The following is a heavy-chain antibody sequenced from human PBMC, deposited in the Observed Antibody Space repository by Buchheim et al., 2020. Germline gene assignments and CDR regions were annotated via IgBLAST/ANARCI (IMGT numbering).Heavy chain of an antibody. J-gene: IGHJ2*01. CDR2: IRYDGSNK. D-gene: IGHD4-17*01. V-gene: IGHV3-30*02. CDR3: AKEGYGEYLGWYFDL. CDR1: GFTFSSYG. Sequence: QVQLVESGGGVVQPGRSLRLSCAASGFTFSSYGMHWVRQAPGQGLEWVAFIRYDGSNKYYVDSVKGRFTISRDNSKNTPYLQMNSLRAGDTAVYYCAKEGYGEYLGWYFDLWGRGTL.